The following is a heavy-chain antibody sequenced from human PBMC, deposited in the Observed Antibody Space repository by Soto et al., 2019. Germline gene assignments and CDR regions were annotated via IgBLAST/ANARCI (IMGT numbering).Heavy chain of an antibody. Sequence: QVQLVQSGAEVKKPGSSVTVSCNASAYSFTTYHIHWVRQAPGQGLEWMGLINPDAGATNYAQRFQGRLRLTRDPSTSTVYMELRSLRFDDTAVYYCARGDIVLVPASEGNWFDPWGQGTLVTVSS. D-gene: IGHD2-2*01. CDR2: INPDAGAT. J-gene: IGHJ5*02. CDR3: ARGDIVLVPASEGNWFDP. CDR1: AYSFTTYH. V-gene: IGHV1-46*01.